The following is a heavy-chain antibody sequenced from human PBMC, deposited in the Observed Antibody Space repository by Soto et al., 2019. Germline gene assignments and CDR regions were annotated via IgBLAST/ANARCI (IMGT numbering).Heavy chain of an antibody. D-gene: IGHD6-13*01. Sequence: GGSLRLSCAASGFTFSSYAMSWVRQAPGKGLEWVSAISGSGGSTYYADSVKGRFTISRDNSKNTLYLQMNSLRAEDTAVYYCAKDSLRIAAALGWFDPWGQGXLVTVYS. V-gene: IGHV3-23*01. J-gene: IGHJ5*02. CDR1: GFTFSSYA. CDR3: AKDSLRIAAALGWFDP. CDR2: ISGSGGST.